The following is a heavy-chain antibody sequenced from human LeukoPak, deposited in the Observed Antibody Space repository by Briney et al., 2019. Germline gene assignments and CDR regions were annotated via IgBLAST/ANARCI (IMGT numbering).Heavy chain of an antibody. J-gene: IGHJ4*02. CDR2: IYHSGST. CDR3: ARVGPISGDFDY. Sequence: PSETLPLTCTVSGGSISSSNWWSWVRQPPGKGLEWIGEIYHSGSTNYNPSLKSRVTISVDKSKNQFSLKLSSVTAADTAVYYCARVGPISGDFDYWGQGTLVTVSS. V-gene: IGHV4-4*02. D-gene: IGHD1-26*01. CDR1: GGSISSSNW.